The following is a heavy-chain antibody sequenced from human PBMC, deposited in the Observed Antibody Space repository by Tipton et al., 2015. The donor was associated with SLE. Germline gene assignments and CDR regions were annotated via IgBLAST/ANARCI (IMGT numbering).Heavy chain of an antibody. CDR2: MNPSSSNT. D-gene: IGHD3-3*01. J-gene: IGHJ6*02. CDR1: GYTFTSYE. Sequence: QLVQSGAEVKKPGASVKVSCKASGYTFTSYEINWVRQATGQGLEWMGWMNPSSSNTVYAQKFQGRVTMTRNTSITTAYMELSSLRSENTAVYYCAAHDLWSGSPHYIYYFAMNVWGQGTPATASS. V-gene: IGHV1-8*01. CDR3: AAHDLWSGSPHYIYYFAMNV.